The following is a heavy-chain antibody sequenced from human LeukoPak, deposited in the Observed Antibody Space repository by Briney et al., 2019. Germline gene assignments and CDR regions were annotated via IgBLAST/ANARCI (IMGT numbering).Heavy chain of an antibody. CDR2: INAGNGNT. Sequence: GASVKVSCKASGYTFTGYYMHWVRQAPGQGLEWMGWINAGNGNTKYSQKFQGRVTITRDTSASTAYMELSSLRSEDTAVYYCARVQGTYCGGDCSFDYWGQGTLVTVSS. D-gene: IGHD2-21*02. CDR1: GYTFTGYY. CDR3: ARVQGTYCGGDCSFDY. V-gene: IGHV1-3*01. J-gene: IGHJ4*02.